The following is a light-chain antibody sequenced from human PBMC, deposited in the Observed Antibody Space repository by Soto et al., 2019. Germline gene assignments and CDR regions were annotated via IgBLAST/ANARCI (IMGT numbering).Light chain of an antibody. CDR2: GAS. Sequence: KVMPQSPATLSLTPGERAPLSCRASQSISSNLAWYQQKPGQAPRLLIYGASTRATGIPARFTGSGSGTEFTLTISSLQSEDFAVYYCQQYNNWPLTFGGGAKVDI. V-gene: IGKV3-15*01. CDR1: QSISSN. J-gene: IGKJ4*01. CDR3: QQYNNWPLT.